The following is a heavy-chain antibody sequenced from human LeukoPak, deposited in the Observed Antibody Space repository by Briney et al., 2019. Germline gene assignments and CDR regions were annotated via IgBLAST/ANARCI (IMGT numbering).Heavy chain of an antibody. D-gene: IGHD1-7*01. CDR1: GFTFNIYG. Sequence: GGSLRLSCAASGFTFNIYGMSWVRQAPGKGLGWASSVGGGNDIHYADSVKGRFTGSRDDAKNTVYLQMNSLRAEDTAIYFCAKDATPRNSVWVHFDSWGQGTLVTVSS. CDR2: VGGGNDI. V-gene: IGHV3-23*01. CDR3: AKDATPRNSVWVHFDS. J-gene: IGHJ4*02.